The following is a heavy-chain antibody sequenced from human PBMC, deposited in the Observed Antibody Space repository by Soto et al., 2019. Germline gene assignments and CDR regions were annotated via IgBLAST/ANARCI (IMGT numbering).Heavy chain of an antibody. Sequence: PSQPLSLTCAISGDSVSSSSVTWNWIRQSPSRGLEWLGRTYYRSKWYNDYAESVKSRIIINPDTSKNQFSLHLNSVTPEDTAVYYCVRLIGNSWLDFWGQGTLVTVSS. CDR2: TYYRSKWYN. CDR3: VRLIGNSWLDF. J-gene: IGHJ5*01. D-gene: IGHD1-26*01. CDR1: GDSVSSSSVT. V-gene: IGHV6-1*01.